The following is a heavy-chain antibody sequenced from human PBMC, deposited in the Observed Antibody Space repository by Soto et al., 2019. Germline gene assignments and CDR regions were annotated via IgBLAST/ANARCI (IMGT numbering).Heavy chain of an antibody. D-gene: IGHD6-6*01. J-gene: IGHJ5*02. CDR2: IYYSGST. Sequence: SETLSLTCTVSGGSISSYYWSWIRQPPGKGLEWIGYIYYSGSTNYNPSLKSRVTISVDTSKNQFSLKLSSVTAADTAVYYCAREVKQLVHAYNWFDPWGQGTLVTVSS. CDR1: GGSISSYY. CDR3: AREVKQLVHAYNWFDP. V-gene: IGHV4-59*01.